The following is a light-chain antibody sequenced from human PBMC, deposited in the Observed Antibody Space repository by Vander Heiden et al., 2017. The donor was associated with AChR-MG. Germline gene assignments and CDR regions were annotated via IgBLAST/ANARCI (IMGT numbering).Light chain of an antibody. CDR3: HQYENLPLT. Sequence: DIQMTQSPSSLSASVGDRVTITCRASQDITNYLTWYQQKPGDAPKLLISAASNLETGVPSRFSGSGSGTDFTFTISSLQPEDVATYYCHQYENLPLTFGQGTRLEIK. CDR1: QDITNY. J-gene: IGKJ5*01. CDR2: AAS. V-gene: IGKV1-33*01.